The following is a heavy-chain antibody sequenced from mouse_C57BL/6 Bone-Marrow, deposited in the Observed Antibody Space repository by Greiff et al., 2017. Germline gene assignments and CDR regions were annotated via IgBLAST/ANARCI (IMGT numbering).Heavy chain of an antibody. V-gene: IGHV1-81*01. CDR3: ARWGRLAFAY. Sequence: QVQLQQSGAELARPGASVKLSCKASGYTFTSYGISWVKQRTGQGLEWIGEIYPRSGNTYYNEKFKGKDTLTADQSSCTEYMELRSLTSEDSAVYFSARWGRLAFAYWGQGTLVTVSA. CDR2: IYPRSGNT. CDR1: GYTFTSYG. J-gene: IGHJ3*01. D-gene: IGHD2-4*01.